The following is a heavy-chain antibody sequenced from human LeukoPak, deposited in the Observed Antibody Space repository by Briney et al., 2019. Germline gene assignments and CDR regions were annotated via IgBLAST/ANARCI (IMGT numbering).Heavy chain of an antibody. CDR1: GGSISSYY. CDR2: IYYSGST. V-gene: IGHV4-59*01. D-gene: IGHD3-22*01. Sequence: SETLSLTCTVSGGSISSYYWSWIRQPPGKGLEWIGYIYYSGSTNYNPSLKSRVTISVDTSKNQFSLKLSSVTAADTAVYYCASDSSGTPRKFDYWGQGTLVTVSS. CDR3: ASDSSGTPRKFDY. J-gene: IGHJ4*02.